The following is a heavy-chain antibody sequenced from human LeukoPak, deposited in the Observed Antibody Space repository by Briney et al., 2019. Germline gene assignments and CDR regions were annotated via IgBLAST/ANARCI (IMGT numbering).Heavy chain of an antibody. D-gene: IGHD4-17*01. Sequence: ASVKVSCKASGYTFTNFGISWVRQAPGQGLEGMGWISPYNGNTNYAQKVQGRVTMTTDASTSTVYMELRSLRSDDTAVYYCARLGGWAYRDYLQEAFDYWGQGTLVTVSS. CDR2: ISPYNGNT. J-gene: IGHJ4*02. CDR3: ARLGGWAYRDYLQEAFDY. CDR1: GYTFTNFG. V-gene: IGHV1-18*01.